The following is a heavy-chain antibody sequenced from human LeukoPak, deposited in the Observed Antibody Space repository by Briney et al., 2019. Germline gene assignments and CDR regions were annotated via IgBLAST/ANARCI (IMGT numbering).Heavy chain of an antibody. CDR2: INPNSGGT. Sequence: GASVKASCKASGYTFTAYSIHWVRQAPGQGLQWMGWINPNSGGTKYAQKFQGRVTMTRDTSISTAYMELSRLRSDDTAVYYCVRQKYYYDSSNYYYDYYFYMDVWGNGTTVTVSS. CDR1: GYTFTAYS. J-gene: IGHJ6*03. CDR3: VRQKYYYDSSNYYYDYYFYMDV. D-gene: IGHD3-22*01. V-gene: IGHV1-2*02.